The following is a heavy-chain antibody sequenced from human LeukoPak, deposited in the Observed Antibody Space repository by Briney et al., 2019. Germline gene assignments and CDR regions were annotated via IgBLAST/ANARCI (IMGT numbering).Heavy chain of an antibody. CDR3: ARGGYYDSGNDFRFDP. CDR2: IYYSGST. CDR1: GGSISSYC. V-gene: IGHV4-59*01. J-gene: IGHJ5*02. Sequence: SETLSLTCTVSGGSISSYCWSWIRQPPGKGLEWIGYIYYSGSTNYKPSLKSRVTISVDTSKNQFSLKLSSVTAADTAVYYCARGGYYDSGNDFRFDPWGQGTLVTVSS. D-gene: IGHD3-10*01.